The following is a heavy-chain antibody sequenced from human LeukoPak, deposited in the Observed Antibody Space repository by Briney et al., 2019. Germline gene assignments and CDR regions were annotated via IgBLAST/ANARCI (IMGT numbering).Heavy chain of an antibody. V-gene: IGHV3-74*01. CDR1: GFTFNIYW. CDR2: ISSDGSIT. CDR3: ARRVGSSESSYYFDY. Sequence: AGGSLRLSCAASGFTFNIYWMHWVRQAPGKGLVWVSLISSDGSITSYADSVKGRFTISRDNAKNTVYLQMNSLRVEDTAVYYCARRVGSSESSYYFDYWGQGTQVTVSS. J-gene: IGHJ4*02. D-gene: IGHD3-22*01.